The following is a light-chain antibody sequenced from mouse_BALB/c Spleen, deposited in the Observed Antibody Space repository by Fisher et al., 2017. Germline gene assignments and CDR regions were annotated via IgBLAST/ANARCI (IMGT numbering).Light chain of an antibody. CDR2: DTS. CDR1: SSVSS. V-gene: IGKV4-78*01. CDR3: QQWSSYPFT. Sequence: IVMTQTPAIMSASPGEKVTMTCSARSSVSSSYLHWYQQKPGSSPKLLIYDTSNLASGVPVRFSGSGSGTSYSLTISRMEAEDAATYYCQQWSSYPFTFGSGTKLEIK. J-gene: IGKJ4*01.